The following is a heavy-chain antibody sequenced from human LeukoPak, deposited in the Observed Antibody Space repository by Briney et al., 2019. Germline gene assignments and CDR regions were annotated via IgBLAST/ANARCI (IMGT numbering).Heavy chain of an antibody. Sequence: ASVKVSCKASGYTFTSYYMHWVRQAPGQGLEWMGWINPNSGGTNYAQKFQGRVTMTRDTSISTAYMELSRLRSDDTAVYYCARGNSLVVPAAIGYWGQGTLVTVSS. CDR3: ARGNSLVVPAAIGY. CDR2: INPNSGGT. D-gene: IGHD2-2*02. J-gene: IGHJ4*02. CDR1: GYTFTSYY. V-gene: IGHV1-2*02.